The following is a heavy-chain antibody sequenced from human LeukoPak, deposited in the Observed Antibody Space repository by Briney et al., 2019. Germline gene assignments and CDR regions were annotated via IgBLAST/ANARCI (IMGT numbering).Heavy chain of an antibody. CDR3: AKDGGCSGGSCYEFSYFDY. Sequence: GRSLRLSCAASGFTFSSYGMHWVRQAPGKGLEWVAVISYDGSNKYYADSVKGRFTISRDNSENTLYLQMNSLRAEDTAVYYCAKDGGCSGGSCYEFSYFDYWGQGTLVTVSS. D-gene: IGHD2-15*01. V-gene: IGHV3-30*18. CDR2: ISYDGSNK. J-gene: IGHJ4*02. CDR1: GFTFSSYG.